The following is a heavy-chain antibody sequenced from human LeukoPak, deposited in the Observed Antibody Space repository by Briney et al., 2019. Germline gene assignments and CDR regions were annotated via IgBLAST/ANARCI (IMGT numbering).Heavy chain of an antibody. Sequence: GGSLRLSRAASAFTLRTTWMHCVSEARGKGGVWVSRIISDGSSTTYADSVKGRFTISRDNAKNMLYLQMNNLRAEDTAVYYCATDGGYAFHIWGQGTMVTVSS. CDR3: ATDGGYAFHI. CDR2: IISDGSST. CDR1: AFTLRTTW. J-gene: IGHJ3*02. V-gene: IGHV3-74*01. D-gene: IGHD3-10*01.